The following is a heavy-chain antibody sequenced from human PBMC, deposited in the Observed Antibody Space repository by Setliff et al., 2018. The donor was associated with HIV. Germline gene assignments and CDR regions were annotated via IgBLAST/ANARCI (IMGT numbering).Heavy chain of an antibody. Sequence: PSETLSLTCTVSGGSISSSSYYWGWIRQPPGKGLEWIGSIYYSGSTYYNPSLKSRVTISVDTSKNQFSLKLSSVTAADTAVYYCARLTSITMIVVVILDAFDIWGQGTMVTVSS. CDR3: ARLTSITMIVVVILDAFDI. D-gene: IGHD3-22*01. J-gene: IGHJ3*02. CDR2: IYYSGST. V-gene: IGHV4-39*07. CDR1: GGSISSSSYY.